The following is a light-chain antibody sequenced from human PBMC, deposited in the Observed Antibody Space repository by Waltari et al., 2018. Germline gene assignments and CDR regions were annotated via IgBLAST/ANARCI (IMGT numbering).Light chain of an antibody. Sequence: DIVMTQSPDSLSVSLGERATLHCKSSQSVLYSTNNKNYLAWYQQKPGQPPKLLIYWASTRESGVPDRFTGSGSGTDFTLTISSLQAEDVAVYYCQQYYSIPLTFGGGTTVEIK. CDR2: WAS. CDR1: QSVLYSTNNKNY. CDR3: QQYYSIPLT. V-gene: IGKV4-1*01. J-gene: IGKJ4*01.